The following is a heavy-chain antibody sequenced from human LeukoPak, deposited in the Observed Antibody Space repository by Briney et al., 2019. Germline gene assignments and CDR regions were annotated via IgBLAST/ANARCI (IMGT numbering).Heavy chain of an antibody. J-gene: IGHJ6*02. CDR3: AKLRGYYYYYGMDV. Sequence: GGSLRLSCAASGFTFSTYAMSWVRQAPGKGLEWVSGISGGGGSPDYADSVKGRFTISRDNSKNTLYLQMNSLRAEDTAVYYCAKLRGYYYYYGMDVWGQGTTVTVSS. V-gene: IGHV3-23*01. CDR2: ISGGGGSP. D-gene: IGHD4-17*01. CDR1: GFTFSTYA.